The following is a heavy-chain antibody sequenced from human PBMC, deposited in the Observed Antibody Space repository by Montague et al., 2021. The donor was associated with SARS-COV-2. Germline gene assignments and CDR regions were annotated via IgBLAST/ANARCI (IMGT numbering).Heavy chain of an antibody. CDR3: ARDGADYSFAYYHEMDV. CDR1: GASVGTYY. V-gene: IGHV4-4*07. J-gene: IGHJ6*02. Sequence: SETLSLTCTVSGASVGTYYWSWIRQSAGKKLEWMGRLYTSGSTYYNPSFKSRVTMSLDTSKNLFSLNLSSMTAADTAVYYCARDGADYSFAYYHEMDVWGQGIAVTVSS. D-gene: IGHD5-12*01. CDR2: LYTSGST.